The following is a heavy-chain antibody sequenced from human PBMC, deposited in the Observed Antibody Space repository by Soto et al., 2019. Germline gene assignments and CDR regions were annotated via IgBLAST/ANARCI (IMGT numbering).Heavy chain of an antibody. J-gene: IGHJ5*02. CDR3: ARTGVYPLNNWFDP. Sequence: ASVQVSCKASGYTFTSYGISWVRQAPGQGLEWMGWISAYNGNTNYAQKLQGRVTMTTDTSTRKAYMELRSLRSDDTAVYYCARTGVYPLNNWFDPWGQGTLVTVSS. CDR2: ISAYNGNT. CDR1: GYTFTSYG. V-gene: IGHV1-18*01. D-gene: IGHD6-13*01.